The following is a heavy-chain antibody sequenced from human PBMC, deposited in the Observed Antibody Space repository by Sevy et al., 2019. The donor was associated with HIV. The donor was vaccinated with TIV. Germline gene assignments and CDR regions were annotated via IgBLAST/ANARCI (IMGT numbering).Heavy chain of an antibody. CDR3: AKDIGATGIAVDAN. CDR1: GFTFDDFA. Sequence: GGSLRLSCPASGFTFDDFAMHWVRQVPGKGLEWVSGLNWASGSVAYADSVKGRFTISRDNAKNALFLQMNSLRAEDTALYYCAKDIGATGIAVDANWGQGIQVTVSS. V-gene: IGHV3-9*01. J-gene: IGHJ4*02. CDR2: LNWASGSV. D-gene: IGHD6-19*01.